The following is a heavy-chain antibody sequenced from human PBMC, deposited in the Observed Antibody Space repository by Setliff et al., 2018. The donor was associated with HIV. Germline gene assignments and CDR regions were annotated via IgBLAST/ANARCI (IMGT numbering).Heavy chain of an antibody. CDR1: GYTFTTYD. CDR2: MNPNSGNT. Sequence: ASVKVSCKTSGYTFTTYDINWVRQATGQGLEWMGWMNPNSGNTGYTQEFQGRVTMTRNTSISTAYMELSSLRSEDTAVYYCARGIKLVGGVIVGSMDVWGKGTKVTVSS. CDR3: ARGIKLVGGVIVGSMDV. V-gene: IGHV1-8*02. D-gene: IGHD3-16*02. J-gene: IGHJ6*03.